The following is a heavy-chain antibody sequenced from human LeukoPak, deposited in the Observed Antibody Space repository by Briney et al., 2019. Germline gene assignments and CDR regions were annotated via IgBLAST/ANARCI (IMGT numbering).Heavy chain of an antibody. CDR3: TREPSSRYFDY. J-gene: IGHJ4*02. V-gene: IGHV1-8*01. CDR1: GYTLTSYD. Sequence: GASVKVSCKASGYTLTSYDINWVRQATGQGLEWMGWMNPNSGRTGYAQNFQGRITITRNTSISTAYMELSSLRSEDTAVYYCTREPSSRYFDYWGQGTLVTVSS. CDR2: MNPNSGRT.